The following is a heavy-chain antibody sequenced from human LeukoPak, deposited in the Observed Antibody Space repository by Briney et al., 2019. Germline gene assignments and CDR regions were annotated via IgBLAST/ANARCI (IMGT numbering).Heavy chain of an antibody. Sequence: GGSLRLSCAASGVTFSSHGMSWVRQAPGKGLEWVSTISGSGYNTYYADSVMGRFTISRDNSKNTLYLQMNSLRAEDTAVYYCAKEDIVVVPAALNYYYYMDVWGKGTTVTISS. CDR1: GVTFSSHG. CDR3: AKEDIVVVPAALNYYYYMDV. V-gene: IGHV3-23*01. CDR2: ISGSGYNT. J-gene: IGHJ6*03. D-gene: IGHD2-2*01.